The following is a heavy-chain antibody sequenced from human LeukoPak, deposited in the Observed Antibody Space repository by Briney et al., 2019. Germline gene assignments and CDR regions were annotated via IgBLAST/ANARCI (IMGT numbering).Heavy chain of an antibody. CDR2: IYYSGST. D-gene: IGHD4-17*01. V-gene: IGHV4-59*08. Sequence: SQTLSLTCTVSGGSISSYYWSWIRQPPGKGLEWIGYIYYSGSTNYNPSLKSRVTISVDTSKNQFSLKLSSVTAADTAVYYCARRGDYGDYISWYFDLWGRGTLVTVSS. CDR3: ARRGDYGDYISWYFDL. CDR1: GGSISSYY. J-gene: IGHJ2*01.